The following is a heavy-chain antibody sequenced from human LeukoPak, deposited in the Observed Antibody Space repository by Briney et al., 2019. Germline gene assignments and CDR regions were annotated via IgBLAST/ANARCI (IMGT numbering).Heavy chain of an antibody. CDR1: GFTVSSNY. CDR2: IYSGGST. J-gene: IGHJ6*02. Sequence: PGGSLRLSCAASGFTVSSNYMSWVRQAPGKGLEWVSVIYSGGSTYYADSVKGRFTISRDNSKNTLYLQMNSLRAEDTAVYYCARASDFWSGYLDYYYGMDVWGQGTTVTVPS. CDR3: ARASDFWSGYLDYYYGMDV. V-gene: IGHV3-53*01. D-gene: IGHD3-3*01.